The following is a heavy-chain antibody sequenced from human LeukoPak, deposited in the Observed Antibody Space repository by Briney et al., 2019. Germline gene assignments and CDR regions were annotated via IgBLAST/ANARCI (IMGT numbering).Heavy chain of an antibody. J-gene: IGHJ5*02. CDR2: ISYDGSNK. Sequence: GGSLRLSRAASGFTFSSYGMHWVRQAPGKGLEWVAVISYDGSNKYYADSVKGRFTISRDNSKNTLYLQMNSLRAEDTAVYYCAKDREVVTHGGFDPWGQGTLVTVSS. CDR3: AKDREVVTHGGFDP. V-gene: IGHV3-30*18. CDR1: GFTFSSYG. D-gene: IGHD2-21*02.